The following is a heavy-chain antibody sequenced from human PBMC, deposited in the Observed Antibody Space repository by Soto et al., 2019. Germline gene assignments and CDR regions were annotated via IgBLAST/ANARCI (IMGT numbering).Heavy chain of an antibody. CDR1: GGTFSTYA. J-gene: IGHJ4*02. Sequence: QVQLVQSGAEVKKPESSVKVSCKAPGGTFSTYAISWVRQAPGQGLEWMGGIIPMFGTANYAQRFQDIFTITADESPNTFYMELSGLRSADTAVYFCASVIQLCLRRIINGYSGWGQGTLVTVSS. CDR2: IIPMFGTA. V-gene: IGHV1-69*12. D-gene: IGHD5-18*01. CDR3: ASVIQLCLRRIINGYSG.